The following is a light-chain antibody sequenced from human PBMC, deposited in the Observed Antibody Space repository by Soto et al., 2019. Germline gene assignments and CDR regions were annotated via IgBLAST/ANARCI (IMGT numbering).Light chain of an antibody. V-gene: IGKV3-20*01. J-gene: IGKJ1*01. CDR1: QSVSSSY. Sequence: EIGLTQSPCTLSLSPGERATLSCRASQSVSSSYLAWYQQKPGQAPRLLIYGASSRATGIPDRFSGSGSGTDFTLTISRREPEDFAVYYCQQYGSSPPVTFGQGTKVEIK. CDR3: QQYGSSPPVT. CDR2: GAS.